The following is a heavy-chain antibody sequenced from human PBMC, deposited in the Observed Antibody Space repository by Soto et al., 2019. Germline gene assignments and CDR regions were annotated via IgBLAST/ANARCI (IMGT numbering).Heavy chain of an antibody. CDR3: GEGDILTGTGGY. Sequence: QVQLQQWGAGLLKPSETLSLTCAVYGGSFSGYYWSWIRQPPGKGLEWIGEINHSGSTNYNPSLKSRVTISVDTSKNQFSLKLSSVTAADTAVYYCGEGDILTGTGGYWGQGTLVTVSS. CDR1: GGSFSGYY. D-gene: IGHD3-9*01. J-gene: IGHJ4*02. CDR2: INHSGST. V-gene: IGHV4-34*01.